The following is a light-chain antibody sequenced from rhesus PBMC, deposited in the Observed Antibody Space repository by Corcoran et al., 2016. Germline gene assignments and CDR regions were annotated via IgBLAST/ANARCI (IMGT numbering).Light chain of an antibody. CDR3: QQHDSYPLT. Sequence: DIQMTQSPSSLSASVGDRVTITCQARQGISNELAWNQQKPGNAPKLLFYAASSLQSGVPSRFSGSGAGTDFTLTISSLPPEDFATYSCQQHDSYPLTFGGGPKVEI. V-gene: IGKV1-33*02. CDR1: QGISNE. J-gene: IGKJ4*01. CDR2: AAS.